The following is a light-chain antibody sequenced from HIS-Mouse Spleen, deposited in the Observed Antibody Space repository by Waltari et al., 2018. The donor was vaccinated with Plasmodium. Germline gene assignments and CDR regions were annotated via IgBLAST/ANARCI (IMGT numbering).Light chain of an antibody. CDR1: SSDVGGYNY. CDR2: DVS. CDR3: SSYTSSSTLLYV. Sequence: QSALTQPASVSGSPGPSITISCTGTSSDVGGYNYVLCFQQHPGKAPKLMIYDVSNRPSGVSNRFSGSKSGNTASLTISGLQAEDEADYYCSSYTSSSTLLYVFGTGTKVTVL. J-gene: IGLJ1*01. V-gene: IGLV2-14*03.